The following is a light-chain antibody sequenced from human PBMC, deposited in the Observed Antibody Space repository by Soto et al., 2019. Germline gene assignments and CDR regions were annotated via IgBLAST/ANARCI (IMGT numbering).Light chain of an antibody. CDR2: EVS. V-gene: IGLV2-14*02. CDR3: SSFTTSSTRV. J-gene: IGLJ1*01. Sequence: QSALAQPASVSGSPGQSITISCTGTSSDVGSYNLVSWYQQYPGKAPKLMIYEVSYRPSGVSNRFSGSKSGNTASLTISGLQAEDEADYYCSSFTTSSTRVFGTGTKLTV. CDR1: SSDVGSYNL.